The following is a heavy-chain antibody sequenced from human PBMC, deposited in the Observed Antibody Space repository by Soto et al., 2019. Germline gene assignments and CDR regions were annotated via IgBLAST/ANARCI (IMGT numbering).Heavy chain of an antibody. D-gene: IGHD1-7*01. V-gene: IGHV3-30-3*01. J-gene: IGHJ4*02. CDR2: ISYDGSNK. CDR1: GFTFSSYA. CDR3: ARTHAGLELPVDY. Sequence: QVQLVESGGGVVQPGRSLRLSCAASGFTFSSYAMHWVRQAPGKGLEWVAVISYDGSNKYYADSVKGRFTISRENYKNTLYLQMNSLRAEDTAVYYCARTHAGLELPVDYWGQGTLVTVSS.